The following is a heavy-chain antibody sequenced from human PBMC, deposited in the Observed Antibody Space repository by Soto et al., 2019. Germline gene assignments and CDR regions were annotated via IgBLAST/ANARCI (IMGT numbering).Heavy chain of an antibody. CDR3: ARVPTKYYYGMDV. J-gene: IGHJ6*02. CDR1: GFTLSSFS. V-gene: IGHV3-21*01. CDR2: ISSSSSYI. Sequence: EVQLVESGGGLVKPGGSLRLSFAPLGFTLSSFSITWVRQPPGKGLEWVSSISSSSSYIYYADSVKGRFTISRDNAKNSLYLQMNSLRAEDTAVYYCARVPTKYYYGMDVWGQGTTVTVSS.